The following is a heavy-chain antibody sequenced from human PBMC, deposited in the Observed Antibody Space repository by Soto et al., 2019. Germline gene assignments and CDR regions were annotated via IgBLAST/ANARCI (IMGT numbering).Heavy chain of an antibody. Sequence: PSETLSLTCAVYGGSFSDYYWSWIRQPPGKGLEWIGEINHSGSTNYNPSLKSRVTISVDTSKNQFSLKLSSVTAADTAVYYCARWGRSHDWARPYYHYGMDVWGQGTTVTVS. J-gene: IGHJ6*02. CDR3: ARWGRSHDWARPYYHYGMDV. CDR1: GGSFSDYY. V-gene: IGHV4-34*01. D-gene: IGHD3-9*01. CDR2: INHSGST.